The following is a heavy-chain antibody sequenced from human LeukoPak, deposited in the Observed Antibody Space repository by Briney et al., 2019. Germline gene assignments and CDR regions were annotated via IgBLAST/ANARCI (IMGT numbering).Heavy chain of an antibody. CDR3: AKGSYYCRDKCPQYYYYMDV. Sequence: GGSLRLSCAASGFTFSRHGMHWVRQAPGKGLEWVAFIRYDGSDKYYADSVKDRFSISRDNSENTLYLQMNSLRPEDTAVYYCAKGSYYCRDKCPQYYYYMDVWGKGTTVIVSS. D-gene: IGHD3-10*01. V-gene: IGHV3-30*02. J-gene: IGHJ6*03. CDR2: IRYDGSDK. CDR1: GFTFSRHG.